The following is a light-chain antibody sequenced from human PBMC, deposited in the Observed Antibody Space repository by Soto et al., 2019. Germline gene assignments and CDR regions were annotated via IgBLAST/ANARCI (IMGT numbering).Light chain of an antibody. CDR2: GTS. V-gene: IGKV3-20*01. CDR3: QQYSSSSGYT. J-gene: IGKJ2*01. Sequence: VLTQSPGTLSLSPGERATLSCRASQNIATQFFTWYQQRPGQAPRVLIYGTSTRATGIPDTFSGRGSGTDFTLTISRLEPEDFAVYYCQQYSSSSGYTFGQGTKLEIK. CDR1: QNIATQF.